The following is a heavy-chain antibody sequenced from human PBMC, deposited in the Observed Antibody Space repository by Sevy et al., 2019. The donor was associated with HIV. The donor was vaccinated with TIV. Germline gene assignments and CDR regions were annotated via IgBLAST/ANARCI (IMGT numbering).Heavy chain of an antibody. CDR2: ISYKGVYK. D-gene: IGHD5-18*01. Sequence: GGSLRLSCEASGVTFSNFGFHWVRQAPGKGLEWVALISYKGVYKNYAESVKGRFPISRDNSRKTLYLQMDNLGLEDTAIYYCAQGEVSYGLAGYYYYSMDVWGKGTTVTVSS. CDR1: GVTFSNFG. J-gene: IGHJ6*03. V-gene: IGHV3-30*18. CDR3: AQGEVSYGLAGYYYYSMDV.